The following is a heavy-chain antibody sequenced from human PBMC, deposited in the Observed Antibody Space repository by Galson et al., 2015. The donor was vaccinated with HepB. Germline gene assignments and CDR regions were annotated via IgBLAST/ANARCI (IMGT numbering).Heavy chain of an antibody. Sequence: SLRLSCAASGFTFSHYSMNWVRLAPGKGLEWVPSISSGSTYIYYTDSVKGRFTISRDNATNSLYLQMNSLRVEDTAVYYCARDGGSGRSYFFDYWGQGTLVTVSS. D-gene: IGHD1-26*01. V-gene: IGHV3-21*01. CDR3: ARDGGSGRSYFFDY. J-gene: IGHJ4*02. CDR1: GFTFSHYS. CDR2: ISSGSTYI.